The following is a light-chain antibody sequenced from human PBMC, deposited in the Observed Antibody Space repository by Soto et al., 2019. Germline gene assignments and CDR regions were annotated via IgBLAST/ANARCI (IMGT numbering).Light chain of an antibody. CDR1: SSDVGGYNY. CDR2: EVS. J-gene: IGLJ1*01. Sequence: QSALTQPASVSGSPGQSITISCTGTSSDVGGYNYVSWYQQHPGKVPKLMIYEVSNRPSGVVNRFSGSKSGNTASLTISGIPAEDEADYYCSYFTSSSTQVFGTGTKLTVL. V-gene: IGLV2-14*01. CDR3: SYFTSSSTQV.